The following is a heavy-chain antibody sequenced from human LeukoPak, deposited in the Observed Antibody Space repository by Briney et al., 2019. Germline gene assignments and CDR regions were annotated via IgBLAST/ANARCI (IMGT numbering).Heavy chain of an antibody. Sequence: GGSLRLSCAASGFPFSSYAMSCVRQSPGKGLEWVSAISGGNGNTYYAYYADSVRARFTIPRDSSKNKLYLQMNSLSTEDTAVYYCAKFYDILTGYFDYWGQGTVVTVSS. V-gene: IGHV3-23*01. J-gene: IGHJ4*02. CDR2: ISGGNGNTYYA. D-gene: IGHD3-9*01. CDR3: AKFYDILTGYFDY. CDR1: GFPFSSYA.